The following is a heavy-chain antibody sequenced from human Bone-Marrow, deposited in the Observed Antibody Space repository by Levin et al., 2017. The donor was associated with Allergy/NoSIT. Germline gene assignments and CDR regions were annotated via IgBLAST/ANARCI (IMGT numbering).Heavy chain of an antibody. V-gene: IGHV4-39*01. D-gene: IGHD3-16*02. Sequence: SETLSLTCTVSGGSISSSSYYWGWIRQPPGKGLEWIGSIYYSGSTYYNPSLKSRVTISVDTSKNQFSLKLSSVTAADTAVYYCALPSRLGELSYDDAFDIWGQGTMVTVSS. J-gene: IGHJ3*02. CDR2: IYYSGST. CDR1: GGSISSSSYY. CDR3: ALPSRLGELSYDDAFDI.